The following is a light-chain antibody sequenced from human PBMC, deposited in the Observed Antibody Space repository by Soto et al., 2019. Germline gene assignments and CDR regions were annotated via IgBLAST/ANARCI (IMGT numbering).Light chain of an antibody. J-gene: IGKJ1*01. V-gene: IGKV1-9*01. CDR1: QDISTY. CDR3: QQLDNYPPT. CDR2: TAS. Sequence: DIQLTQSPSFLSASVGDRVTITCRASQDISTYLAWYHQEAGRAAKLLIYTASTLQSGVPSRFSGSGSGTEFTLTISSLQPEDFATYYCQQLDNYPPTFGQGTKVDI.